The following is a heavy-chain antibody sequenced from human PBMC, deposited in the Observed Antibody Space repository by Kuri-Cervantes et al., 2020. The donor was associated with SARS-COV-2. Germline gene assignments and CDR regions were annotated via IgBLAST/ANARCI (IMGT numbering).Heavy chain of an antibody. CDR1: GYTFTGYY. CDR3: ARASVRGIIITYHSYGMDV. V-gene: IGHV1-2*04. CDR2: INPNSGGT. D-gene: IGHD3-10*01. J-gene: IGHJ6*02. Sequence: ASVKVSCKASGYTFTGYYMHWVRQAPGQGLEWMGWINPNSGGTNYAQKFQGWVTMTRDTSISTAYMELSRLRSADTAVYYCARASVRGIIITYHSYGMDVWGQGTTVTVSS.